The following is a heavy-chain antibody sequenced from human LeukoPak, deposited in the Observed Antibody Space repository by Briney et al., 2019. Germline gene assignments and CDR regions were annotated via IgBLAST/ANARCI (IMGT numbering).Heavy chain of an antibody. D-gene: IGHD6-6*01. CDR1: GFTFSSYA. V-gene: IGHV3-23*01. CDR3: AKVRQGYYYYMDV. Sequence: GGSLRLSCAASGFTFSSYAMIWVRQAPGKGLEWVSGIGGSGAGTYYAGTVKGRFTISRDNSRNMVWLQMNSLSAEYTALYYCAKVRQGYYYYMDVWGKGTTVTVSS. J-gene: IGHJ6*03. CDR2: IGGSGAGT.